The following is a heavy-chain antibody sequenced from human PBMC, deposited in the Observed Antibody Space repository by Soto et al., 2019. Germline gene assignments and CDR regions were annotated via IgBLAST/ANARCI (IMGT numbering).Heavy chain of an antibody. D-gene: IGHD3-10*01. J-gene: IGHJ5*02. V-gene: IGHV1-3*02. Sequence: QVQLVQSGAEVKKPGASVKVSCKASGYTFTSYAMHWVRQAPGQGLEWMGGSNAGNGNTKYPQEFQGRVTITRDTSASTAYMELSSLRSEDMAVYYCARGEPDYYGSGSYYNPWYNWFDPWGQGTLVTVSS. CDR2: SNAGNGNT. CDR3: ARGEPDYYGSGSYYNPWYNWFDP. CDR1: GYTFTSYA.